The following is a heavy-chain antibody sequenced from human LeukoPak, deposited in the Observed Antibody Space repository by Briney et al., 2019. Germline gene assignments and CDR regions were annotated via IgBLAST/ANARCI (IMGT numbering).Heavy chain of an antibody. D-gene: IGHD6-19*01. CDR2: ISSSSSYI. Sequence: GGSLRLSCAASGFTFSSYSMNWVRQASGKGLEWVSSISSSSSYIYYADSVKGRFTISRDNAKNSLYLQMNSLRAEDTAVYYCATGSGWYGGWFDPWGQGTLVTVSS. CDR1: GFTFSSYS. J-gene: IGHJ5*02. V-gene: IGHV3-21*01. CDR3: ATGSGWYGGWFDP.